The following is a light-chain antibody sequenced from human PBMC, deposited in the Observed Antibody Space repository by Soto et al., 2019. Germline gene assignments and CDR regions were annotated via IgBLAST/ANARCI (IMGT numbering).Light chain of an antibody. V-gene: IGLV2-14*01. Sequence: QSVLTQPASVSGSPGQSITISCTGTSNDVGGYNYVSWYQQHPGKAPKLMISEVTNRPSGVSNRFSGSKSGNTASLTISGLQAEDEADYYCSSYTASSVWMFGGGTKLTVL. CDR1: SNDVGGYNY. J-gene: IGLJ3*02. CDR3: SSYTASSVWM. CDR2: EVT.